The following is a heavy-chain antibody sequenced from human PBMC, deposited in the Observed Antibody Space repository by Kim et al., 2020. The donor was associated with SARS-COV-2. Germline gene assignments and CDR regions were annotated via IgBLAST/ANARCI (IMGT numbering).Heavy chain of an antibody. Sequence: GGSLRLSCAASGFTFSSYAMSWVRQAPGKGLEWVSAISGSGGSTYYADSVKGRFTISRDNSKNTLYLQMNSLRAEDTAVYYCAKDPPRYDRPDEYYFDYWGQGTLVTVSS. D-gene: IGHD3-22*01. CDR2: ISGSGGST. J-gene: IGHJ4*02. V-gene: IGHV3-23*01. CDR1: GFTFSSYA. CDR3: AKDPPRYDRPDEYYFDY.